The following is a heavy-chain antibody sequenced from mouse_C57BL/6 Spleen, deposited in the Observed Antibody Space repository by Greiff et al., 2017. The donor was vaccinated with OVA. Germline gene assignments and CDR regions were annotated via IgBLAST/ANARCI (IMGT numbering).Heavy chain of an antibody. CDR3: VRHGNGNFDY. CDR1: GFSFNTYA. J-gene: IGHJ2*01. CDR2: IRSKSNNYAT. Sequence: EVQLVESGGGLVQPKGSLKLSCAASGFSFNTYAMNWVRQAPGKGLEWVARIRSKSNNYATYYADSVKDRFTISRDDSESMLYLQMNNLKTEDTAMYYCVRHGNGNFDYWGQGTTLTVSS. D-gene: IGHD4-1*01. V-gene: IGHV10-1*01.